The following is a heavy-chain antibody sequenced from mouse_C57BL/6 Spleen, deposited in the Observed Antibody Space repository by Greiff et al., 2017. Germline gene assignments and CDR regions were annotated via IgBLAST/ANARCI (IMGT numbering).Heavy chain of an antibody. CDR1: GYTFTSYW. D-gene: IGHD1-1*02. Sequence: VQLQQPGAELVRPGSSVKLSCKASGYTFTSYWMDWVKQRPGQGLEWIGNIYPTDSETHYNQKFKDKATLTVDKSSSTAYMQLSSLTSEDSAVYYGAGWCCNGDFEVWGTGTTVTVSS. CDR2: IYPTDSET. J-gene: IGHJ1*03. V-gene: IGHV1-61*01. CDR3: AGWCCNGDFEV.